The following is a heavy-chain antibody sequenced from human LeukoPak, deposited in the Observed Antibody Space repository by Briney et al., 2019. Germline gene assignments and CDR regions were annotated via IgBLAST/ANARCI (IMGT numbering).Heavy chain of an antibody. CDR1: GGTFTSYA. CDR3: ARGDSSGYYGLY. Sequence: SVKVSCKASGGTFTSYAISWVRQAPGQGLEWMGRIIPIFGTANYAQKFQGRVTITTDESTSTAYMELSSLRSEDTAVYYCARGDSSGYYGLYWGQGTLVTVSS. V-gene: IGHV1-69*05. J-gene: IGHJ4*02. CDR2: IIPIFGTA. D-gene: IGHD3-22*01.